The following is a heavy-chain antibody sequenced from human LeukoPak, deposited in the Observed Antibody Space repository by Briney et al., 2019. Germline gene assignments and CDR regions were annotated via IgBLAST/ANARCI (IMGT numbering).Heavy chain of an antibody. V-gene: IGHV1-69*13. J-gene: IGHJ4*02. CDR2: IIPIFGTA. D-gene: IGHD3-3*01. CDR3: ARAGPGSYYDFWSGYYTGTAEIDY. CDR1: GGTFSSYA. Sequence: GASVKVSCKASGGTFSSYAISWVRQAPGQGLEWMGGIIPIFGTANYAQKFQGRVTITADESTSTAYMELRSLRSDDTAVYYCARAGPGSYYDFWSGYYTGTAEIDYWGQGTLVTVSS.